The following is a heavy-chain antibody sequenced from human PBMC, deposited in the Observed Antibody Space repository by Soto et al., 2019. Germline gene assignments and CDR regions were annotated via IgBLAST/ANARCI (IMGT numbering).Heavy chain of an antibody. CDR1: VGSISSGGDY. Sequence: SETLSVTSTVSVGSISSGGDYWGFVGHHPGKGLEWIGYIYYSGSTYYNPSLKSRVTISVDTSKNQFSLKLSSVTAADTAVYYCASPRSEGGNRNAFDIWGHGTMVTVS. CDR3: ASPRSEGGNRNAFDI. J-gene: IGHJ3*02. V-gene: IGHV4-31*03. CDR2: IYYSGST. D-gene: IGHD1-26*01.